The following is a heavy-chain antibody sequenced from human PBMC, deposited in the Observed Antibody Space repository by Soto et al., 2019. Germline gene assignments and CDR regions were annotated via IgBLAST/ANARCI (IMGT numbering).Heavy chain of an antibody. Sequence: GGSLRLSCAASGFTFISYWISLCRHSPFKWLEWVANIKQDGSEKYYVDSVKGRFTISRDNAKNSLYLQMNSLRAEDTAVYYCARDQGCYCSGGSCYYCYGMDVWGQGTTVTVSS. CDR1: GFTFISYW. CDR3: ARDQGCYCSGGSCYYCYGMDV. CDR2: IKQDGSEK. V-gene: IGHV3-7*01. D-gene: IGHD2-15*01. J-gene: IGHJ6*02.